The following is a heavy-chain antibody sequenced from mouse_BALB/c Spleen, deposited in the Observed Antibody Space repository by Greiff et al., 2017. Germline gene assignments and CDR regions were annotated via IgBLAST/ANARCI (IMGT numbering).Heavy chain of an antibody. CDR1: GFTFSSFG. J-gene: IGHJ4*01. Sequence: EVKVVESGGGLVQPGGSRKLSCAASGFTFSSFGMHWVRQAPEKGLEWVAYISSGSSTIYYADTVKGRFTISRDNPKNTLFLQMTSLRSEDTAMYYCARALGLRAMDYWGQGTSVTVSS. CDR2: ISSGSSTI. V-gene: IGHV5-17*02. D-gene: IGHD3-1*01. CDR3: ARALGLRAMDY.